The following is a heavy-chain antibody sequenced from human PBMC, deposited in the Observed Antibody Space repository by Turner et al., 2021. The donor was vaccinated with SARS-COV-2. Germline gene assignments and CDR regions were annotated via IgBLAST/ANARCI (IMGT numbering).Heavy chain of an antibody. D-gene: IGHD5-12*01. CDR3: AVLEMATITDAFDI. CDR2: INPNGGGK. V-gene: IGHV1-2*02. CDR1: GYTFTGYY. Sequence: QVQLVQSVAEVRKPGASVRVSCKASGYTFTGYYMHWVRQAPGQGLEWRGWINPNGGGKNYAQKFQGRVTMTRDTSISTAYMELSRLRSDDTAVYYCAVLEMATITDAFDIWGQGTMVTVSS. J-gene: IGHJ3*02.